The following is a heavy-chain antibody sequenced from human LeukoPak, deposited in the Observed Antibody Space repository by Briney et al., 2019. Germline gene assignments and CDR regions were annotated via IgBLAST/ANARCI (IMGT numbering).Heavy chain of an antibody. CDR1: GFSLSSYA. CDR2: ISSTDAGT. V-gene: IGHV3-23*01. D-gene: IGHD1-26*01. Sequence: GGSLRLSCAASGFSLSSYAMSWVRQAPGKGLEWVSAISSTDAGTYHADSVKGRFTISRDKSKNTLYLRMNSLRAEDTAVYYCAKGDTTWELPHDYWGQGTLVTVSS. CDR3: AKGDTTWELPHDY. J-gene: IGHJ4*02.